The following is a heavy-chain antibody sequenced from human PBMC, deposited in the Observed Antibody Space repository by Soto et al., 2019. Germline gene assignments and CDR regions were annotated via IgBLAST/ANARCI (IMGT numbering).Heavy chain of an antibody. D-gene: IGHD2-15*01. Sequence: ASVKVSCKASGYTFTSYDINWVRQATGQGLEWMGWMNPNSGNTGYAQKFQGQVTISVDKSIDTAYLQWSSLKASDTAIYYCARLSSPYCSGGSCYFGLMTSYGMDVWGQGTTVTVSS. CDR1: GYTFTSYD. CDR3: ARLSSPYCSGGSCYFGLMTSYGMDV. V-gene: IGHV1-8*01. J-gene: IGHJ6*02. CDR2: MNPNSGNT.